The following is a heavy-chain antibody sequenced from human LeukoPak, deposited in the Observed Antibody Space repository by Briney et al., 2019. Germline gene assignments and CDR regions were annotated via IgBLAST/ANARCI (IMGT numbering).Heavy chain of an antibody. J-gene: IGHJ4*02. V-gene: IGHV3-21*01. D-gene: IGHD5-12*01. CDR1: GFTFSSCN. Sequence: GGSLRHSRAASGFTFSSCNMNWVRQAPGKGLEWVSSISSSSRYIYYADSVKGRFTISRDNAKNSLYLQMNSLRAEDTAVYYCARDSKLRADSGYDLADYWGQGTLVTVSS. CDR3: ARDSKLRADSGYDLADY. CDR2: ISSSSRYI.